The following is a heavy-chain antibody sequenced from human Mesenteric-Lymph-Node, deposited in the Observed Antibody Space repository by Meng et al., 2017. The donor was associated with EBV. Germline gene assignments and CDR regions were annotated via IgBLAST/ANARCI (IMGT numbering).Heavy chain of an antibody. D-gene: IGHD5-24*01. CDR1: GDTFSSYA. CDR2: INNGYGNT. Sequence: QVQLVQSGAEVKKPGASAKVSCKASGDTFSSYAIYWVRQAPGQSLEWMGWINNGYGNTKYSQKFQARVTITRDTAATTTYLEVGSLTSEDTAVYYCARDLSNGYRFDYWGQGPLVTVYS. J-gene: IGHJ4*02. CDR3: ARDLSNGYRFDY. V-gene: IGHV1-3*04.